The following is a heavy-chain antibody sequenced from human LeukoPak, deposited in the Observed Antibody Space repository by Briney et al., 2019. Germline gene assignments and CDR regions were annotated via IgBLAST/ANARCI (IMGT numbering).Heavy chain of an antibody. CDR3: ASSTQAATELDY. D-gene: IGHD2-15*01. V-gene: IGHV7-4-1*02. J-gene: IGHJ4*02. CDR2: INTNTGNP. Sequence: ASVKGSCTAFGYTFTSYAMNWVRQAPGEEVEWLGWINTNTGNPTYAQGFTGRFVFSLNTSVSTAYLQISSLKAEDTAVYYCASSTQAATELDYWGQGTLVTVSS. CDR1: GYTFTSYA.